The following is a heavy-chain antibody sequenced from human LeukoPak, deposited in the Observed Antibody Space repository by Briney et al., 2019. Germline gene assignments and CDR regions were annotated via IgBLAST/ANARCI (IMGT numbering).Heavy chain of an antibody. CDR1: GYSFTNYY. D-gene: IGHD3-22*01. V-gene: IGHV1-46*01. J-gene: IGHJ4*02. Sequence: ASVTVSCKASGYSFTNYYIHWVRQAPGQGLEWMGIINPSDDSIKYAQKFQGRVTMTRDTSTSTVYMELSSLRSEDTAVYYCARGSSTMTEYYWGQGTLVTVAS. CDR3: ARGSSTMTEYY. CDR2: INPSDDSI.